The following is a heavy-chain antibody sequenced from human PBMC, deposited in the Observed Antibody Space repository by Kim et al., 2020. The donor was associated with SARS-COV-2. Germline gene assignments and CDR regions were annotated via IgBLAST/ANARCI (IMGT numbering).Heavy chain of an antibody. V-gene: IGHV1-3*01. J-gene: IGHJ5*02. CDR2: INAGNGNT. D-gene: IGHD4-17*01. CDR1: GYTFTSYA. CDR3: ARGRGYGDYDDDDNWFDP. Sequence: ASVKVSCKASGYTFTSYAMHWVRQAPGQRLEWMGWINAGNGNTKYSQKFQGRVTITRDTSASTAYMELSSLRSEDTAVYYCARGRGYGDYDDDDNWFDPWGQGTLVTVSS.